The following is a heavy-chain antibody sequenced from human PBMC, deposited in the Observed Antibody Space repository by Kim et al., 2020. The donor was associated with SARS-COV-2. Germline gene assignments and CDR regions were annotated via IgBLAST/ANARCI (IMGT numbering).Heavy chain of an antibody. Sequence: GGSLRLSCAASGFNLSIYSMAWVRQSPGKGLEWISFIKSSKSGKLYGDSVKGRFTTSRDNANNSLYLHMSSLRGEDTAVYYCAREVYGSGGHWFDLWGQGTPVTVSS. CDR2: IKSSKSGK. J-gene: IGHJ5*02. V-gene: IGHV3-48*01. CDR3: AREVYGSGGHWFDL. D-gene: IGHD4-17*01. CDR1: GFNLSIYS.